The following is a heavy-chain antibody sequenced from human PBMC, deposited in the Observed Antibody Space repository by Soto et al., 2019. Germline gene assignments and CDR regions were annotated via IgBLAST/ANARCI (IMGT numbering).Heavy chain of an antibody. CDR3: ARGNCGGDCYSYYYYGMDV. J-gene: IGHJ6*02. CDR1: GYTFTSYG. D-gene: IGHD2-21*02. Sequence: RASVKVSCKASGYTFTSYGISWVRQAPGQGLEWMGWISAYNGNTNYAQKLQGRVTMTTDTSTSTAYMELRSLRSDDTAVYYCARGNCGGDCYSYYYYGMDVWGQGTKVTVSS. CDR2: ISAYNGNT. V-gene: IGHV1-18*04.